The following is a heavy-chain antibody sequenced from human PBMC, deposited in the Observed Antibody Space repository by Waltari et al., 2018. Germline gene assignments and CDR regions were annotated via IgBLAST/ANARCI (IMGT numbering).Heavy chain of an antibody. CDR2: ITSNSGAT. Sequence: EEQLVESGGGWVQPGGSLRLSCAGSGFTISNYTFNWVRQAPGKGLECVSYITSNSGATYYADSVKGRFTFSRDNAKNSVYLQMTSLRAEDTAVYYCARGGSDYNEYWYFDLWGRGTLVTVSS. V-gene: IGHV3-48*04. D-gene: IGHD3-16*01. CDR3: ARGGSDYNEYWYFDL. CDR1: GFTISNYT. J-gene: IGHJ2*01.